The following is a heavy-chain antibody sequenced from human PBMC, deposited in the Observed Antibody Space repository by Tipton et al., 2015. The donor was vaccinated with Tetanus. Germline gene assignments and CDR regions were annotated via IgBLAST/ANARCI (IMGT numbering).Heavy chain of an antibody. V-gene: IGHV1-69*13. D-gene: IGHD3-10*01. CDR3: ASLVSEVRGVFFDL. CDR2: IIPGFSTA. CDR1: GYTFTTYG. Sequence: QSGAEVKKPGASVKVSCKASGYTFTTYGINWVRQAPGQGLEWMGGIIPGFSTANYAQKFQDRLTITADESTSTVNMELSSLRSEDTAVYYCASLVSEVRGVFFDLWGQGTLVSVSS. J-gene: IGHJ4*02.